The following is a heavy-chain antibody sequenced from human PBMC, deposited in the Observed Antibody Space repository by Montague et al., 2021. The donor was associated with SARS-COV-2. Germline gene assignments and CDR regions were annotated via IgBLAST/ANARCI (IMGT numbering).Heavy chain of an antibody. CDR2: IYSSGGA. V-gene: IGHV4-59*12. CDR3: ARVFRGQRLVFDF. J-gene: IGHJ4*02. D-gene: IGHD6-13*01. Sequence: SETLSLTCTVSGSSITSYYWSWIRQAPGKGLEWIAYIYSSGGASYNPSLRSRVTMSVDKSTNQFSLRLNSVTAADTAVYYCARVFRGQRLVFDFWGQGALVIVSS. CDR1: GSSITSYY.